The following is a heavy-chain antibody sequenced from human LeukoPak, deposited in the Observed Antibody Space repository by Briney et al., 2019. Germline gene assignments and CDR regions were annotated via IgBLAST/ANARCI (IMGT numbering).Heavy chain of an antibody. Sequence: GGSLRLSCAASGFIFSSFAMHWVRQAPGKGLEYVSAISSNGRSTYYADSVKGRFTISRDNSKNTQYLQMGSLRAEDMAVYYCARIINWGYDYWGQGTLVTVSS. CDR3: ARIINWGYDY. D-gene: IGHD7-27*01. J-gene: IGHJ4*02. V-gene: IGHV3-64*02. CDR1: GFIFSSFA. CDR2: ISSNGRST.